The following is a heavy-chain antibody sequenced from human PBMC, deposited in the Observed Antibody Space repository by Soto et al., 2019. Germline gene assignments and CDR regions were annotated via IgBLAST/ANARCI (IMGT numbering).Heavy chain of an antibody. CDR2: INNGGSA. D-gene: IGHD3-10*01. V-gene: IGHV4-34*01. CDR3: ARGRGDGYNQDWYFDL. CDR1: GGSFSNYY. Sequence: QVHLQQWGAGLLKPSETLSLTCAVYGGSFSNYYWNWIRQPPGKGLEWIGEINNGGSANYNPSLQSRVPMSVGTSNNQFSLTLTSMTAADTAVYYCARGRGDGYNQDWYFDLWGRGTLVTVSS. J-gene: IGHJ2*01.